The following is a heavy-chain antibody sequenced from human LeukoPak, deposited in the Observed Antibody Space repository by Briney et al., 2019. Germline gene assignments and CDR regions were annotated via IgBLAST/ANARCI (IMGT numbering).Heavy chain of an antibody. D-gene: IGHD6-19*01. CDR3: ARGRGIAVAADAFDI. Sequence: NSSETLSLTCAVYGGSFSGYYWSWIRQPPGKGLEWIGEINHSGSTNYNPSLKSRVTISVDTSKNQFSLKLSSVTAADTAVYYCARGRGIAVAADAFDIWGQGTMVTVSS. J-gene: IGHJ3*02. CDR2: INHSGST. CDR1: GGSFSGYY. V-gene: IGHV4-34*01.